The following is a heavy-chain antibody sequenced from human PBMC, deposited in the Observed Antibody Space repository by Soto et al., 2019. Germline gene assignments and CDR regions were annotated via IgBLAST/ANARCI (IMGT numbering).Heavy chain of an antibody. CDR3: ARDLSDY. CDR1: GFTFKNYG. Sequence: QVQLVESGGGVVQPGTSLRLSCAASGFTFKNYGMHWVRQAPGKGLEWVAIVYYDGSNQYYADSVKGRFTISRDNSKNTLYLKMNSLSVDDTAMYYCARDLSDYWGQGTLVTVSS. V-gene: IGHV3-33*01. J-gene: IGHJ4*02. CDR2: VYYDGSNQ.